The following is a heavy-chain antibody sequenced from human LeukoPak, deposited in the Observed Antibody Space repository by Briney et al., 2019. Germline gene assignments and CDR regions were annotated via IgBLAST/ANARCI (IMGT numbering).Heavy chain of an antibody. J-gene: IGHJ4*02. CDR1: GYTLTELS. D-gene: IGHD3-22*01. CDR2: IIPIFGTA. CDR3: ARAPLDYYDSSGYHYYFDY. Sequence: SVKVSCTVSGYTLTELSMHWVRQAPGQGLEWMGGIIPIFGTANYAQKFQGRVTITADESTSTAYMELSSLRSEDTAVYYCARAPLDYYDSSGYHYYFDYWGQGTLVTVSS. V-gene: IGHV1-69*13.